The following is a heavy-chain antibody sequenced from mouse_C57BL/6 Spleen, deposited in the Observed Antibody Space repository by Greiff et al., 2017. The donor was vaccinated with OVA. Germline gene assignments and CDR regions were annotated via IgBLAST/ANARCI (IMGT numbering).Heavy chain of an antibody. J-gene: IGHJ3*01. CDR2: IYPGSGNT. CDR3: ARNDGKGAWFAY. D-gene: IGHD2-1*01. V-gene: IGHV1-66*01. Sequence: VQLQQSGPELVKPGASVKISCKASGYSFTSYYIHWVKQRPGQGLEWIGWIYPGSGNTKYNEKFKGKATLTADTSSSTAYMQLSSLTSEDSAVYYCARNDGKGAWFAYWGQGTLVTVSA. CDR1: GYSFTSYY.